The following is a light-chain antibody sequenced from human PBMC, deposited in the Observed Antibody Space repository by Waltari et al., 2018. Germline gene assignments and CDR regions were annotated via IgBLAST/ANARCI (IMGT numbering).Light chain of an antibody. J-gene: IGLJ3*02. CDR3: QSADNTGDYVL. CDR1: ALGKQF. V-gene: IGLV3-25*03. CDR2: RDT. Sequence: SSELTQPPSVSVSPGQTATIACPADALGKQFVYWYQQKPGQAPVLVMFRDTERPSGIPERFSGSGSGTTVTLTISGVQAEDEADYYCQSADNTGDYVLFGGGTKLTVL.